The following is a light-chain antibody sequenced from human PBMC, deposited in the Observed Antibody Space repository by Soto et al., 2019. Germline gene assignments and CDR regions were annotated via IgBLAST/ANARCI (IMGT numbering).Light chain of an antibody. J-gene: IGKJ1*01. CDR2: GAS. CDR1: QSVSSSY. V-gene: IGKV3-20*01. Sequence: EIVLTQSPGTLSLSPGERATLSCRASQSVSSSYLAWYQQKPGQAPGLLLYGASSRATGIPDRFSGSGSGPDFTLTISRLEPEDFAVYYCQQYGSSPWTFGQGTKVEIK. CDR3: QQYGSSPWT.